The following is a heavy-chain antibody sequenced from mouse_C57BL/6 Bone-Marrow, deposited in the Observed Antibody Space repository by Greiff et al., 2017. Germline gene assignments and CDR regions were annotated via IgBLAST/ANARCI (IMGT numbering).Heavy chain of an antibody. CDR3: ARHTTVDWYFDV. Sequence: EVHLVESGGGLVQPGGSLKLSCAASGFTFSDYYMYWVRQTPEKRLEWVAYISNGGGSTYYPDTVKGRFTISRDNAKNTLYLQMSRLKSEDTAMYYCARHTTVDWYFDVWGTGTTVTVSS. D-gene: IGHD1-1*01. CDR1: GFTFSDYY. CDR2: ISNGGGST. V-gene: IGHV5-12*01. J-gene: IGHJ1*03.